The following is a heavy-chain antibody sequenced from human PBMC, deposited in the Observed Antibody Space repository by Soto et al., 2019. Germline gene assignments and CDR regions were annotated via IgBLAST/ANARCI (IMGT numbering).Heavy chain of an antibody. J-gene: IGHJ4*02. CDR3: AILGLDVDS. CDR1: GDTPSTYA. Sequence: QVQLVQSGAELQKHGSSVNVSCKASGDTPSTYAISWVRQAPGQGLEWMGGIIPILGTPNYAQRFQGRITISADTSTRTTYMELNSVTSDDTAVFYCAILGLDVDSWGQGTLVIVSS. CDR2: IIPILGTP. V-gene: IGHV1-69*14. D-gene: IGHD3-16*01.